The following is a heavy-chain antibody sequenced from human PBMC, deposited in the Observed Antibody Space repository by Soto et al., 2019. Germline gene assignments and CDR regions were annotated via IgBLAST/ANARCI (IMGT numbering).Heavy chain of an antibody. V-gene: IGHV3-30-3*01. CDR1: GFTFSSYA. D-gene: IGHD6-19*01. CDR2: ISYDGSNK. J-gene: IGHJ4*02. Sequence: QVQLVESGGGVVQPGRSLRLSCAASGFTFSSYAMHWVRKAPGKGLEWVAVISYDGSNKYYADSVKGRFTISRDNSKNTLYLQMNSLRAEDTAVYYCAREAVAGFDYWGQGTLVTVSS. CDR3: AREAVAGFDY.